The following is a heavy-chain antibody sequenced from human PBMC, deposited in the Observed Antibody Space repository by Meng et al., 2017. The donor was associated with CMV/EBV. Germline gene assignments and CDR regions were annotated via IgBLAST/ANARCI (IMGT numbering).Heavy chain of an antibody. J-gene: IGHJ4*02. CDR2: IYYSGST. Sequence: SETLSLTCTVSGGSISSSSYYWGWSRQPPGKGLEWIGSIYYSGSTYYNPSLKSRVTVSVDTSKNQFSLKLSSVTAADTAVYYCARPHYANSFDYWGQGTLVTVSS. CDR3: ARPHYANSFDY. CDR1: GGSISSSSYY. D-gene: IGHD4-17*01. V-gene: IGHV4-39*01.